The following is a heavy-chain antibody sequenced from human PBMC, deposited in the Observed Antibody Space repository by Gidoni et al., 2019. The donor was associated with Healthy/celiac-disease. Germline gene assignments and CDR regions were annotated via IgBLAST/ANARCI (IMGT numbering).Heavy chain of an antibody. CDR1: GFTFSSYG. CDR3: AKDLTTVIDWYFDL. Sequence: QVQLVESGGGVVQPGRSLRLSCAASGFTFSSYGMHWVRQAPGKGLEWVAVISYDGSNKYYADSVKGRFTISRDNSKNTLYLQMNSLRAEDTAVYYCAKDLTTVIDWYFDLWGRGTLVTVSS. V-gene: IGHV3-30*18. CDR2: ISYDGSNK. D-gene: IGHD4-17*01. J-gene: IGHJ2*01.